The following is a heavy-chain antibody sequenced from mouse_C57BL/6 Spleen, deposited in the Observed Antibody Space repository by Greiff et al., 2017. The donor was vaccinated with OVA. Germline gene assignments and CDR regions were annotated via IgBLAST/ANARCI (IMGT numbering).Heavy chain of an antibody. CDR3: ARDLITTVPFAY. CDR1: GYTFTDYN. V-gene: IGHV1-22*01. J-gene: IGHJ3*01. D-gene: IGHD1-1*01. Sequence: VQLQQSGPELVKPGASVKMSCKASGYTFTDYNMHWVKQSHGKSLEWIGYINPNNGGTSYNQKFKGKATLTVNKSSSTAYMELRSLTSEDSAVYYCARDLITTVPFAYWGQGTLVTVSA. CDR2: INPNNGGT.